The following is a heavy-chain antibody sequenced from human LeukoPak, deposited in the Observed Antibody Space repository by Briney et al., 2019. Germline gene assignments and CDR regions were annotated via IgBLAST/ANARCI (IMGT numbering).Heavy chain of an antibody. Sequence: SETLSLTCTVSDGSISNYYWNWIRQPAGKGLEWIGRIYTSGTTNYNPSLKTRVTISLDKSKNQFSLKLSSVTAADTAVYYCARSLKMTYSWFYPSGQGAQVTVSS. CDR2: IYTSGTT. J-gene: IGHJ5*02. V-gene: IGHV4-4*07. CDR3: ARSLKMTYSWFYP. CDR1: DGSISNYY. D-gene: IGHD4-11*01.